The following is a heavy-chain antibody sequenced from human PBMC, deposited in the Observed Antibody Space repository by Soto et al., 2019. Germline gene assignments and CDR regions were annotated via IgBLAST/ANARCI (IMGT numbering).Heavy chain of an antibody. CDR1: GYTFTSYG. CDR3: ARSADYYDSSGYPDY. CDR2: ISAYNGNT. V-gene: IGHV1-18*01. D-gene: IGHD3-22*01. Sequence: ASVKVSCKASGYTFTSYGISWVRQVPGQGLEWMGWISAYNGNTNYAQKLQGRVTMTTDTSTSTAYMELRSLRSDDTAVYYCARSADYYDSSGYPDYWGQGTLVTVSS. J-gene: IGHJ4*02.